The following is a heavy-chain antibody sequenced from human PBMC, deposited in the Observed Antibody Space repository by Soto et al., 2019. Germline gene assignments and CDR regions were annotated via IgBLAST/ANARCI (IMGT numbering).Heavy chain of an antibody. CDR2: IYHSGST. CDR3: ATAKLLLPWLFDY. V-gene: IGHV4-4*02. D-gene: IGHD2-15*01. Sequence: TSETLSLTCAVSGGSISSSNWWSWVRQPPGKGLEWIGEIYHSGSTNYNPSLKSRVTISVDKSKNQFSLKLSSVTAADTAVYYCATAKLLLPWLFDYWGQGTLVTDSS. J-gene: IGHJ4*02. CDR1: GGSISSSNW.